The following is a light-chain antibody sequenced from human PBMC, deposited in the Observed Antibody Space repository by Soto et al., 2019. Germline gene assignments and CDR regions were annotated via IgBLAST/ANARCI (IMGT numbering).Light chain of an antibody. CDR1: QSVSSTY. CDR3: QQYGSSPEIT. J-gene: IGKJ5*01. Sequence: TVLTQSPGTLSLSPGERATLSCRASQSVSSTYLAWYQHKPGQAPRLLIYGSSRRATGIPDRFSASGSGTDFTLTISGLEPEDFAVYYCQQYGSSPEITFGQGTRLEIK. CDR2: GSS. V-gene: IGKV3-20*01.